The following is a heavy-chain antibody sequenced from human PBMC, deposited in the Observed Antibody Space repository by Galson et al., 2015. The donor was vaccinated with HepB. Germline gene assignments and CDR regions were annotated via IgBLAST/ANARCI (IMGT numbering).Heavy chain of an antibody. CDR2: IDPSDSYT. CDR3: ARPLQDDWSDVGWFDP. Sequence: QSGAEVKKPGESLRISCKGSGYSFTNYWISWVRQMPGKGLEWMGRIDPSDSYTNYSPSFQGHVTISVDKSISTAYLQWSSLKASDTAMYYCARPLQDDWSDVGWFDPWGQGTLVTVSS. D-gene: IGHD1-1*01. J-gene: IGHJ5*02. V-gene: IGHV5-10-1*01. CDR1: GYSFTNYW.